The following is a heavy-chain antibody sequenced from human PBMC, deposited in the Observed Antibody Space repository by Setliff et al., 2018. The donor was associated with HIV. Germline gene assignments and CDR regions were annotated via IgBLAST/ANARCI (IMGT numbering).Heavy chain of an antibody. Sequence: SETLSLTCTVSGGSITSHYWTWIRQPPGKGLEWIGSIYYSGSTNYNPSLTSRVIISVDTSKNQFSLKLNSVTAADTAVYYCARDKRASFDGLDVWGQGTTVTVSS. CDR2: IYYSGST. V-gene: IGHV4-59*11. J-gene: IGHJ6*02. CDR1: GGSITSHY. CDR3: ARDKRASFDGLDV.